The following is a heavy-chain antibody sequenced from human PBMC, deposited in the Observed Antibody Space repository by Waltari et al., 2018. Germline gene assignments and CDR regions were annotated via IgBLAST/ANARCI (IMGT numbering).Heavy chain of an antibody. CDR1: GGSISSYY. D-gene: IGHD3-3*01. CDR3: ARGVKSGYDFWSGYYYMDV. Sequence: QVQLQESGPGLVKPSETLSLTCTVSGGSISSYYWSWIRQPPGKGLEWIGYIYYSGSTNYNPSLKSRVTISVDTSKNQFSLKLSSVTAADTAVYYCARGVKSGYDFWSGYYYMDVWGKGTTVTVSS. J-gene: IGHJ6*03. V-gene: IGHV4-59*01. CDR2: IYYSGST.